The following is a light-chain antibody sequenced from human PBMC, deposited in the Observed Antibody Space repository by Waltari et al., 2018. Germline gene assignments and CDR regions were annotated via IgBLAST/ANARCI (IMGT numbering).Light chain of an antibody. CDR3: QQYFDNPRT. V-gene: IGKV4-1*01. Sequence: ALTQYLQSPALSLGAQASITSTSSPSILYTSNNKNYLAWYQQKPGQPPRLLIYWASSRDSGVPDRFSGSGSGTDFTLTISSLQAEDVAVYYCQQYFDNPRTFGQGTRLEIK. CDR2: WAS. J-gene: IGKJ2*01. CDR1: PSILYTSNNKNY.